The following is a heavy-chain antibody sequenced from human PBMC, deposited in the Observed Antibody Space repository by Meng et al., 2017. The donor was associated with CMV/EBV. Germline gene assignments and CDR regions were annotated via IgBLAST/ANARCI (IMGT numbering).Heavy chain of an antibody. CDR2: IYYSGST. Sequence: SETLSLTCTVSGGSISSYYWSWIRQPPGKGLEWIGYIYYSGSTNYNPPLKSRVTISVDTSKNQFSLKLSSVTAADTAVYYCARVGGGCSSTSCSPIDYWGQGTLVTVSS. CDR1: GGSISSYY. D-gene: IGHD2-2*01. V-gene: IGHV4-59*12. J-gene: IGHJ4*02. CDR3: ARVGGGCSSTSCSPIDY.